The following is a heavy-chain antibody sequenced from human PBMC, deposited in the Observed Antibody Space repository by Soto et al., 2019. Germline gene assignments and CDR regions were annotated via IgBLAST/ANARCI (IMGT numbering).Heavy chain of an antibody. J-gene: IGHJ6*02. Sequence: QVQLQESGPGLVKPSETLSLTCTVSGGSISRYDWSWIRQPPGKGLEWIGYIYYSGSTNYNPSLKSRVTISVDTSKNQFSPKLSPVTAADTAVHYCARGTLLWFGESRYYYCGMDVWGQGPTVTVSS. CDR2: IYYSGST. CDR1: GGSISRYD. D-gene: IGHD3-10*01. CDR3: ARGTLLWFGESRYYYCGMDV. V-gene: IGHV4-59*01.